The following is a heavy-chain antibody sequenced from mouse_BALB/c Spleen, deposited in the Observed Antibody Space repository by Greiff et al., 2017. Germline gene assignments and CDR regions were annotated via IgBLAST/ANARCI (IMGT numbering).Heavy chain of an antibody. Sequence: EVKVVESGGGLVKPGGSLKLSCAASGFTFSSYTMSWVRQTPEKRLEWVATISSGGSYTYYPDSVKGRFTISRDNAKNTLYLQMSSLKSEDTAMYYCTRDQVYYGSSYEYYFDYWGQGTTLTVSS. J-gene: IGHJ2*01. CDR1: GFTFSSYT. D-gene: IGHD1-1*01. CDR3: TRDQVYYGSSYEYYFDY. CDR2: ISSGGSYT. V-gene: IGHV5-6-4*01.